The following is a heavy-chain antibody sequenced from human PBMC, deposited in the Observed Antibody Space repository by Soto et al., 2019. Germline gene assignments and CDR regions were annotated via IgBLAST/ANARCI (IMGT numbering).Heavy chain of an antibody. CDR2: IIPIFGTA. V-gene: IGHV1-69*13. CDR1: GGTFSSYA. J-gene: IGHJ6*02. D-gene: IGHD5-18*01. CDR3: ARVVDTAMENYYYYGMDV. Sequence: ASVKVSCKASGGTFSSYAISWVRQAPGQGLEWMGGIIPIFGTANYAQKFQGRVTITADESTSTAYMELSSLRSEDTAVYYCARVVDTAMENYYYYGMDVWGQGTTVTVSS.